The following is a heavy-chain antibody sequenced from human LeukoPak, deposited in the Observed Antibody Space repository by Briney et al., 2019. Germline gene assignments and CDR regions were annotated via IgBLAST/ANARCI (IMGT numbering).Heavy chain of an antibody. J-gene: IGHJ6*03. CDR1: GFRLNSYA. CDR3: ARAVSYYLDV. CDR2: ISSNGVSK. Sequence: WGSLRLPLAASGFRLNSYAVHWVRQAPGEGLEYVAAISSNGVSKYLANSLKGRSPITRDYSRNMVDLQIGSLRVEDMGVYYCARAVSYYLDVWGKGTTVIVS. V-gene: IGHV3-64*01.